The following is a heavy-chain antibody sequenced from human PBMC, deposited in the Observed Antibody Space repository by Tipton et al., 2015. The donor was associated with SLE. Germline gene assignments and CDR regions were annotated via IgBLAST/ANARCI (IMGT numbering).Heavy chain of an antibody. CDR3: ARERLPGYYFDY. Sequence: SLRLSCAAFGLTFSSYAMHWVRQAPGKGLEWVAVISYDGSNKNHADSVKGRFTISRDNSKNTLYLQADGLRAEDTAMYYCARERLPGYYFDYWGQGTLVAVSS. V-gene: IGHV3-30*04. J-gene: IGHJ4*02. CDR2: ISYDGSNK. CDR1: GLTFSSYA. D-gene: IGHD1-14*01.